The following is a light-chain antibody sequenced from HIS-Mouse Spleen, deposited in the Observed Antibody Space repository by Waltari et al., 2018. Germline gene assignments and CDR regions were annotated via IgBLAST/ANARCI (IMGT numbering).Light chain of an antibody. V-gene: IGLV2-14*03. J-gene: IGLJ2*01. CDR2: HVS. Sequence: QSALTQPASVSGSPGQSITISCTGTSSDVGCYKYLSWYQQHPGKAPKLMIYHVSNRPSGVSNRFSGSKSGNTASLTISGLQAEDEADYYCSSYTSSSFNVVFGGGTKLTVL. CDR3: SSYTSSSFNVV. CDR1: SSDVGCYKY.